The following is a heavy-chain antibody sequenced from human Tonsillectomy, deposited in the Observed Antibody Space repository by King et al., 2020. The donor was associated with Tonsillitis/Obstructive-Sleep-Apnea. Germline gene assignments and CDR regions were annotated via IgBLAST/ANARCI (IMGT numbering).Heavy chain of an antibody. Sequence: VQLQQWGAGLLKPSETLSLTCGVYGGSFSGYYWSWIRQPPGKGLEWIGEIIDSGSTNYNPSLKSRVTMSVDTSKNQFSLNLRSVTAADTAVYYCARGWPNTVWDYWGRGTLVTVSS. J-gene: IGHJ4*02. D-gene: IGHD3-16*01. CDR2: IIDSGST. CDR1: GGSFSGYY. CDR3: ARGWPNTVWDY. V-gene: IGHV4-34*01.